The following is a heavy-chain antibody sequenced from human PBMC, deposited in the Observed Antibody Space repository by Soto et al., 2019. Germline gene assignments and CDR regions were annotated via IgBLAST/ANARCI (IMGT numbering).Heavy chain of an antibody. CDR1: GYTFTGYY. V-gene: IGHV1-2*04. Sequence: ASVKVSCKASGYTFTGYYMHWVRQAPGQGLEWMGWINPNSGGTNYAQNFQGWVTMTRDTSISTAYMELSRLRSDDTAVYYCARPGQPFGTTVVTPPYYYGMDVWGQGTTVTVSS. D-gene: IGHD4-17*01. CDR3: ARPGQPFGTTVVTPPYYYGMDV. J-gene: IGHJ6*02. CDR2: INPNSGGT.